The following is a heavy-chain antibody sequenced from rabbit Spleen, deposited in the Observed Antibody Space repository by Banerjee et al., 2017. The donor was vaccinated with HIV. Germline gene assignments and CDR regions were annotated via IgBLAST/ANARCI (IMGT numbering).Heavy chain of an antibody. V-gene: IGHV1S40*01. J-gene: IGHJ4*01. CDR1: GVSFSSGYY. D-gene: IGHD1-1*01. CDR3: ARISFSDVNF. CDR2: IEPIFGNT. Sequence: QSLEESGGDLVKPGASLTLTCTASGVSFSSGYYMCWVRQAPGKGLEWIGYIEPIFGNTYYANWVNGRFTISSHNAQNTLYLQLSSLTAADTATYFCARISFSDVNFWGPGTLVTVS.